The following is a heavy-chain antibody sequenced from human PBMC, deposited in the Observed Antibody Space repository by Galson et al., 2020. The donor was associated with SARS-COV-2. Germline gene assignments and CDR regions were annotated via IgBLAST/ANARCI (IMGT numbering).Heavy chain of an antibody. J-gene: IGHJ4*02. CDR3: ARGTKHTRWCGESEYYFGY. CDR1: GYTFTSYD. V-gene: IGHV1-8*01. D-gene: IGHD3-10*01. Sequence: ASVKVSCKASGYTFTSYDINWVRQATGQGLEWMGWMNPNSGNTGYAQKFQGRVTMTRNTSISTAYMELSSLRSEDTAVYYCARGTKHTRWCGESEYYFGYWGQGTLVTGSS. CDR2: MNPNSGNT.